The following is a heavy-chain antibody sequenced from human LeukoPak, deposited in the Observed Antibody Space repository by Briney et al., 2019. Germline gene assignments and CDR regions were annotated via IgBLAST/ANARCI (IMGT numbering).Heavy chain of an antibody. J-gene: IGHJ4*02. D-gene: IGHD6-19*01. CDR1: GFTFDDYA. V-gene: IGHV3-9*01. CDR3: AKEIGRAVAGIDY. Sequence: GESLRLSCAASGFTFDDYAMHWVRQVSGKGLEWVSGISWNSGSIAYADSAKGRFTISRDNAKNSLYLQMDSLRDGDTALYYCAKEIGRAVAGIDYWGQGTLVTVSS. CDR2: ISWNSGSI.